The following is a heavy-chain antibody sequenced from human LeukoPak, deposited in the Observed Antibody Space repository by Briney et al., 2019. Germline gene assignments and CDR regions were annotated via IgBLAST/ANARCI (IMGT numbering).Heavy chain of an antibody. D-gene: IGHD5-18*01. CDR3: ARGGYSYGPLYYYYGMDV. J-gene: IGHJ6*02. CDR2: ISGSGGGT. CDR1: GFTFSSYA. Sequence: GGSLRLSCAASGFTFSSYAMSWVRQAPEKGLEWVSTISGSGGGTYYADSVKGRFTISRHNSKNTLYLQMNSLRAEDTAVYYCARGGYSYGPLYYYYGMDVWGQGTTVTVSS. V-gene: IGHV3-23*01.